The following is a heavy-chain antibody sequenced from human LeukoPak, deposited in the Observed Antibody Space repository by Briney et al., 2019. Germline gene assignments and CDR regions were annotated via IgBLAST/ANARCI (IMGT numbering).Heavy chain of an antibody. CDR3: AREFGSVDL. CDR1: GFTFSSYG. J-gene: IGHJ5*02. V-gene: IGHV3-48*04. D-gene: IGHD2-15*01. CDR2: IVGSNSTM. Sequence: GGSLRLSCAASGFTFSSYGMHWVRQAPGKGLEWVSYIVGSNSTMHYADSVKGRFTISRDNAKNSLYLQMNSLRAEDTAVYYCAREFGSVDLWGQGTLVTVSS.